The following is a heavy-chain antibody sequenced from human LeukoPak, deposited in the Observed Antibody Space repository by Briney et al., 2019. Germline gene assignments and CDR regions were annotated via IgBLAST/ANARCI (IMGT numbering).Heavy chain of an antibody. CDR1: GFSFSDYA. D-gene: IGHD2-21*02. J-gene: IGHJ4*02. Sequence: PGGSLRLSCAASGFSFSDYAMVWVRQAPGKGLEWVSAISGSGGSTYYADSVKGRFTISRDNSKNTLYLQMNSLRAEDTAVYYCAKRAGISYCGGDCYSPWGQGTLVTVSS. CDR2: ISGSGGST. V-gene: IGHV3-23*01. CDR3: AKRAGISYCGGDCYSP.